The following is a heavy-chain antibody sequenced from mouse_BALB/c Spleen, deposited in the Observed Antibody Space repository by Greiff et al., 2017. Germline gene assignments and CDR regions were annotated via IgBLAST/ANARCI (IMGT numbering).Heavy chain of an antibody. J-gene: IGHJ1*01. Sequence: EVMLVESGGGLVKPGGSLKLSCAASGFTFSDYYMYWVRQTPEKRLEWVATISDGGSYTYYPDSVKGRFTISRDNAKNNLYLQMSSLKSEDTAMYYCARDDGYPPWGAGTTVTVSS. CDR2: ISDGGSYT. V-gene: IGHV5-4*02. D-gene: IGHD2-3*01. CDR3: ARDDGYPP. CDR1: GFTFSDYY.